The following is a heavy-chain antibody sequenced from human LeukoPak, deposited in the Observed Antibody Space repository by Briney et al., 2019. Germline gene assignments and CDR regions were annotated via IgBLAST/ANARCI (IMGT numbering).Heavy chain of an antibody. Sequence: GGSLRLSCAASGFTFSSYAMHWVRQAPGKGLEWVAVISYDGSNKYYADSVKGRFTISRDNSKNTLYLQMNSLRAEDTAVYYCARVGGKEIFDYWGQGTLVTVSS. J-gene: IGHJ4*02. V-gene: IGHV3-30-3*01. CDR1: GFTFSSYA. CDR2: ISYDGSNK. CDR3: ARVGGKEIFDY. D-gene: IGHD2-15*01.